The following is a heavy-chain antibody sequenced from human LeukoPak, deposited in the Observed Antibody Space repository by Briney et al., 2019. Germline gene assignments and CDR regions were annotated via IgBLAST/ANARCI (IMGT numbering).Heavy chain of an antibody. D-gene: IGHD2-2*01. Sequence: GASVKVSCKVSGYTLTELSMHWVRQAPGKGLEWMGGFDPEDGETIYAQKFQGRVTMTEDTSTDTAYMELSSLRSEDTAVYYCAARLRGYCSSTSYYAFDYWGQGTLVTVSS. CDR1: GYTLTELS. J-gene: IGHJ4*02. CDR2: FDPEDGET. CDR3: AARLRGYCSSTSYYAFDY. V-gene: IGHV1-24*01.